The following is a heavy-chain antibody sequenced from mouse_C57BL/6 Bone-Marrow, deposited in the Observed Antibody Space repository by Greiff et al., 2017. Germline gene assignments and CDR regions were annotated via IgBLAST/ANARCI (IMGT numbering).Heavy chain of an antibody. V-gene: IGHV1-22*01. CDR2: INPNNGGT. D-gene: IGHD1-1*01. CDR1: GYTFTDYN. Sequence: EVQLQQSGPELVKPGASVKMSCKASGYTFTDYNMHWVKQSHGKSLEWIGYINPNNGGTSYNQKFKGKATLPVNKSSSTAYMELRSLTSEDAAVYYCARSGYYGSVDYWGQGTTLTVSS. J-gene: IGHJ2*01. CDR3: ARSGYYGSVDY.